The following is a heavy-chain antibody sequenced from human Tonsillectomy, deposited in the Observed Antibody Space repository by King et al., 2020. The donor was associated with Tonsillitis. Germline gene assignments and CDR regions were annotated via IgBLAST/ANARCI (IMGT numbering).Heavy chain of an antibody. Sequence: VQLVESGGGLVKPGGSLRLSCAASGFTFSDYYMSWIRQAPGKGLEWISLINPGGTDTNYVDSVRGRFTISRDNAKNSMFLQMNSLGAEDTGVYYCGREYWGAFDIWGQGTMVTVSS. CDR2: INPGGTDT. J-gene: IGHJ3*02. CDR1: GFTFSDYY. V-gene: IGHV3-11*06. D-gene: IGHD2-8*02. CDR3: GREYWGAFDI.